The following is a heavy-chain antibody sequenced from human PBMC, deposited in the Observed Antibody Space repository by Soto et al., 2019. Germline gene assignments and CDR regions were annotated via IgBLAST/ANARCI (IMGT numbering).Heavy chain of an antibody. D-gene: IGHD3-3*01. CDR3: VRLSWRGYYPEDFDY. J-gene: IGHJ4*02. CDR2: IYYSGST. V-gene: IGHV4-39*01. Sequence: SETLSLTCTVSGGSISSSSYYWGWIRQRPGKGLEWIGSIYYSGSTYYNPSLKSRVTISVDTSKNQFSLKLSSVTAADTAVYYCVRLSWRGYYPEDFDYWGQGTLVTVS. CDR1: GGSISSSSYY.